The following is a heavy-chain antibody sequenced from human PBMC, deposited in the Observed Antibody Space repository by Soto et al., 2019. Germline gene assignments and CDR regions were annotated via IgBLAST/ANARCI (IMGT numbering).Heavy chain of an antibody. J-gene: IGHJ5*02. CDR1: GYSISSGYY. CDR2: IYHSGST. CDR3: ARDPWGTEVGGRIVP. D-gene: IGHD1-26*01. Sequence: SETLSLTCAVSGYSISSGYYWGWIRQPPGKGLEWIGSIYHSGSTFYNPSLKSRVTISVDTSKNQFSLKLSSVTAADTAVYYCARDPWGTEVGGRIVPWGQGTMVTVSS. V-gene: IGHV4-38-2*02.